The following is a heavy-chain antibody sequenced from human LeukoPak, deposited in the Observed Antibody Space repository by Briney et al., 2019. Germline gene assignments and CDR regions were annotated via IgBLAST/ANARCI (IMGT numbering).Heavy chain of an antibody. CDR2: ISTGSSII. CDR3: ARDKGSSNAFDI. Sequence: GGSLRLSCAASGFAFSSYSMNWVRQAPGKGLEWVSCISTGSSIIYYTDSVKGRFTISRDNAKNSLYLQMNGLRAEDTAVYYCARDKGSSNAFDIWGQGTMVTVSS. V-gene: IGHV3-48*04. CDR1: GFAFSSYS. D-gene: IGHD1-26*01. J-gene: IGHJ3*02.